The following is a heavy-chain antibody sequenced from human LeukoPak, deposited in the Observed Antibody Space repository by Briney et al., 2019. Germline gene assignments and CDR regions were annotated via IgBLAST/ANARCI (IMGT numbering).Heavy chain of an antibody. Sequence: GGSLRLSCAASGFTFSSYSMNWGRPAPGKGLEWVSYISTSSNTIYYADSVKGRFTISRDNAKNSLYLQMNSLRAEDTAVYYCAPGYCSSASCYHCFEYWGQGTLVTVSS. CDR3: APGYCSSASCYHCFEY. V-gene: IGHV3-48*01. CDR2: ISTSSNTI. D-gene: IGHD2-2*01. CDR1: GFTFSSYS. J-gene: IGHJ4*02.